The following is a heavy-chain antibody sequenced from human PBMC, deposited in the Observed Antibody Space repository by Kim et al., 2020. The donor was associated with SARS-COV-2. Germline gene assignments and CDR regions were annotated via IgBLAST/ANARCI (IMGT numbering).Heavy chain of an antibody. CDR3: AREPLGPYYGMDV. Sequence: SETLSLTCAVYGGSFSGYYWSWIRQPPGKGLEWIGEINHSGSTNYNPSLKSRVTISVDTSKNQFSLKLSSVTAADTAVYYCAREPLGPYYGMDVWGQGTTVTVSS. J-gene: IGHJ6*02. D-gene: IGHD1-26*01. CDR1: GGSFSGYY. CDR2: INHSGST. V-gene: IGHV4-34*01.